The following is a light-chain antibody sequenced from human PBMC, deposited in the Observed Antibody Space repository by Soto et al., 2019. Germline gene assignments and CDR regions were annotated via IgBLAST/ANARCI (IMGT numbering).Light chain of an antibody. CDR1: QSVSSY. CDR3: QQRSNWPPT. Sequence: EIVLTQSPATLSLSPGERATLSCRASQSVSSYLDWYQQKPGQAPRLLIYDASNRATGIPARFSGSGSGTDFTLTISRLEPEDFAVYYCQQRSNWPPTFGQGTKVEIK. CDR2: DAS. V-gene: IGKV3-11*01. J-gene: IGKJ1*01.